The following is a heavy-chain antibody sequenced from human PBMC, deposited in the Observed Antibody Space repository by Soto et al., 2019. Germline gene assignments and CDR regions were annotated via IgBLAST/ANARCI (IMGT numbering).Heavy chain of an antibody. CDR1: GGTFSSYA. Sequence: SVRVSFKASGGTFSSYAISWVLQSPGQGLEWMGGIIPIFGTANYAQKFQGRVTITADESTSTAYMELSSLRSEDTAVYYCARGYCSSTSCPPPHYYYYYGMDVWGQGTTVTVSS. V-gene: IGHV1-69*13. D-gene: IGHD2-2*01. CDR3: ARGYCSSTSCPPPHYYYYYGMDV. J-gene: IGHJ6*02. CDR2: IIPIFGTA.